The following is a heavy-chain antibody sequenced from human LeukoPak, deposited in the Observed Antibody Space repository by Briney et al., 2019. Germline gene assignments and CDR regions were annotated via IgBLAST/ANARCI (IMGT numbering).Heavy chain of an antibody. V-gene: IGHV3-23*01. CDR2: ISGSGGST. D-gene: IGHD3-16*01. CDR3: AKDGPIGGYFQH. CDR1: GFTVSSNY. J-gene: IGHJ1*01. Sequence: GGSLRLSCAASGFTVSSNYMSWVRQAPGKGLEWVSAISGSGGSTYYADSVKGRFTISRDNSKNTLYLQMNSLRAEDTAVYYCAKDGPIGGYFQHWGQGTLVTVSS.